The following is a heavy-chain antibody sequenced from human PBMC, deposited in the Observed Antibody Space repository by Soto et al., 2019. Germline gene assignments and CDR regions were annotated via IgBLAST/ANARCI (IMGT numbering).Heavy chain of an antibody. V-gene: IGHV3-7*01. Sequence: PGGSLRLSCAASGFTFSSYAMYWVRQAPGKGLEWVPGIKGDGSEEVYVGSVKGRFSISRDNAKTSLYLQLNSLRAEDTAVYYCATAISSPFSNFDYWGQGSLVTVSS. D-gene: IGHD2-2*01. CDR3: ATAISSPFSNFDY. J-gene: IGHJ4*02. CDR2: IKGDGSEE. CDR1: GFTFSSYA.